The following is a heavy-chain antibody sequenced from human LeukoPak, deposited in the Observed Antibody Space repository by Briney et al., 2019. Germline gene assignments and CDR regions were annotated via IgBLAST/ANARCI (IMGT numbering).Heavy chain of an antibody. D-gene: IGHD1-26*01. CDR3: ATTLIWELILRDLGAFDI. CDR1: GYTLTELS. V-gene: IGHV1-24*01. Sequence: ASVKVSCKVSGYTLTELSMHWVRQAPGKGLEWMGGFDPEDGETIYAQKFQGRVTMTEDTSTDTAYMELTSLRSEDTAVYYCATTLIWELILRDLGAFDIWGQGTMVTVSS. J-gene: IGHJ3*02. CDR2: FDPEDGET.